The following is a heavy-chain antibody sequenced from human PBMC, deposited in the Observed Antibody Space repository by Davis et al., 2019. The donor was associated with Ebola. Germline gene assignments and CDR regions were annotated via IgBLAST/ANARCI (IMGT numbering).Heavy chain of an antibody. D-gene: IGHD2-21*02. CDR2: INHRAST. Sequence: MPSETLSLTCAVYAGSFSAYYCSWIRHPPGTALEWIGEINHRASTNYNPSLKSLVTISLDSSNNQFSLKIHSVTAADTAVYYCARVIVVVTANYFDYWGQGTLVTVSS. CDR1: AGSFSAYY. CDR3: ARVIVVVTANYFDY. J-gene: IGHJ4*02. V-gene: IGHV4-34*01.